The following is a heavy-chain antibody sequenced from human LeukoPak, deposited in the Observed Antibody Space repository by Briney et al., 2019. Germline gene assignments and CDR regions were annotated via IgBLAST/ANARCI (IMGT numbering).Heavy chain of an antibody. CDR2: ISSSSSYI. CDR3: ARDKDQLLLGYFDY. V-gene: IGHV3-21*04. J-gene: IGHJ4*02. Sequence: GGSLRLSCAASGFTFSSYSMNWVRQAPGKGLEWVSSISSSSSYIYYADSVKGRFTISRDNAKNSLYLQMNSLRAEDTAVYYCARDKDQLLLGYFDYWGQGTLVTVSS. CDR1: GFTFSSYS. D-gene: IGHD2-2*01.